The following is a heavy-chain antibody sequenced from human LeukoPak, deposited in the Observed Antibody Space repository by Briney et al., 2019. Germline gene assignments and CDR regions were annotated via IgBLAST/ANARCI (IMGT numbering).Heavy chain of an antibody. V-gene: IGHV3-23*01. CDR3: AKGGASVTRYVDY. CDR1: GFTLSNYA. CDR2: ISGSTRST. Sequence: PGGSLRLSCVASGFTLSNYAMSWVRQAPGKGLEWVSSISGSTRSTYYADSVKGRFTISRDNSQNTLYLQMNSLRPEDTAVYYCAKGGASVTRYVDYWGQGTLVTVSS. D-gene: IGHD4-17*01. J-gene: IGHJ4*02.